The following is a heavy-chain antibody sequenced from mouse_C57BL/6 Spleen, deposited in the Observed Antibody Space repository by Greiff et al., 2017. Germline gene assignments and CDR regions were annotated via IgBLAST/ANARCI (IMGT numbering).Heavy chain of an antibody. CDR3: ARRDYSNFLFAY. V-gene: IGHV5-17*01. CDR2: ISSGSSTI. Sequence: EVKVEESGGGLVKPGGSLKLSCAASGFTFSDYGMHWVRQAPEKGLEWVAYISSGSSTIYYADTVKGRFTISRDNAKNTLFLQMTSLRSEDTAMYYCARRDYSNFLFAYWGQGTLVTVSA. D-gene: IGHD2-5*01. J-gene: IGHJ3*01. CDR1: GFTFSDYG.